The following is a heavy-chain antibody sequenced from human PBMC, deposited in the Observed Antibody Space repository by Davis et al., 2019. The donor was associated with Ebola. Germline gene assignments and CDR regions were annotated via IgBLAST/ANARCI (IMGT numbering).Heavy chain of an antibody. V-gene: IGHV3-11*04. CDR2: ISSSGSTI. CDR1: GFTFSDYY. D-gene: IGHD2-15*01. CDR3: ARASRYCSGGSCYQGEFDY. Sequence: GGSLRLSCAASGFTFSDYYMSWIRQAPGKGLEWVSYISSSGSTIYYADSVKGRFTISRDNAKNSLYLQMNSLRAEDTAVYYCARASRYCSGGSCYQGEFDYWGQGTLVTVSS. J-gene: IGHJ4*02.